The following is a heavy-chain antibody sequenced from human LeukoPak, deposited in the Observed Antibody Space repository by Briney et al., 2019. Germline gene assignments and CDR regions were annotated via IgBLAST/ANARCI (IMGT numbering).Heavy chain of an antibody. CDR2: INPSGGST. V-gene: IGHV1-46*01. Sequence: ASVKVSFTASGYTFTSYYMHWVRQAPGQGLEWMGIINPSGGSTSYAQKFQGRVTMTRDMSTSTVYMELSSLRSEDTGVYYCAREPVDTAMVKAGTYYYYDMDVWGKGTTVTVSS. CDR3: AREPVDTAMVKAGTYYYYDMDV. CDR1: GYTFTSYY. J-gene: IGHJ6*03. D-gene: IGHD5-18*01.